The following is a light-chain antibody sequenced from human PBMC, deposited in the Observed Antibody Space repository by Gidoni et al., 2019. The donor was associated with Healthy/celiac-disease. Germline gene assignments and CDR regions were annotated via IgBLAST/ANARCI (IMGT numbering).Light chain of an antibody. J-gene: IGKJ1*01. V-gene: IGKV3-20*01. CDR1: PSVSCSY. CDR3: QQYGSAPWT. Sequence: EIVLTQSPGTLSLSTGERATLSCSASPSVSCSYLACYQQKPGQAPRLLIYGASSRDTGIPDRFSGSGSGTDFTLTISRLEPEDFAVYYWQQYGSAPWTFGQGTKVEIK. CDR2: GAS.